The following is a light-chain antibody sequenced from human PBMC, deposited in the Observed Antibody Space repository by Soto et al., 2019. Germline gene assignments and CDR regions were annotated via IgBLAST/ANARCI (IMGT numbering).Light chain of an antibody. V-gene: IGKV3-15*01. Sequence: IVATQPPTILAVYPVERATLSCMASQSVSSNLAWYQQKPGQPPRLLMYGVYTRATGIPARFSGSGSGTEFTLTISSLQSEDFGVYYCQQYNNGTPFTFGQGTRLETK. CDR3: QQYNNGTPFT. J-gene: IGKJ5*01. CDR2: GVY. CDR1: QSVSSN.